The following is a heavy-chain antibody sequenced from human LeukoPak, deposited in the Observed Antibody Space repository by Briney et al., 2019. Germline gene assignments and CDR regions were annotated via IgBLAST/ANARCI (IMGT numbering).Heavy chain of an antibody. D-gene: IGHD2-2*01. V-gene: IGHV3-74*01. CDR1: GFSFSNYW. CDR3: ARVTSVPNSYYYYYGMDV. J-gene: IGHJ6*02. CDR2: INTDGSST. Sequence: GGALGLSWAAAGFSFSNYWMHWGRPAPGEGEGLVWRINTDGSSTRYADSVKGRFTITRDNAKNTLYLQMNSLRADDTAVYYCARVTSVPNSYYYYYGMDVWGQGTTVTVSS.